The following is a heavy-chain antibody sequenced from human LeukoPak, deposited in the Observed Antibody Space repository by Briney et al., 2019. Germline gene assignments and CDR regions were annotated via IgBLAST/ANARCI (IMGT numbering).Heavy chain of an antibody. J-gene: IGHJ5*02. CDR2: IRYDGSNK. D-gene: IGHD6-13*01. CDR3: AKVGSFYSSSWYGLLWFDP. CDR1: GFTFSSYG. Sequence: GGSLRLSCAASGFTFSSYGMHWVRQAPGKGLEWVAFIRYDGSNKYYADSVKGRFTISRDNSKNTLYLQMNSLRAEDTAVYYCAKVGSFYSSSWYGLLWFDPWGQGTLVTVSS. V-gene: IGHV3-30*02.